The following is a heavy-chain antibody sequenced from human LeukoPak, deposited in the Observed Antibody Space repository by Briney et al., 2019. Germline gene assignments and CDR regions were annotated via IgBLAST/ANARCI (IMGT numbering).Heavy chain of an antibody. V-gene: IGHV1-3*03. D-gene: IGHD3-10*01. CDR3: ARAQSAMLLARRRGNWFDP. CDR2: INAGNGNT. Sequence: EASVKVSCKASGYTFAIYAIHWVRQAPGQRLEWMGWINAGNGNTKYSQEFQGRVTITRDTLASTAYMELSSLRSEDTAVYYCARAQSAMLLARRRGNWFDPWGQGTLVTVSS. CDR1: GYTFAIYA. J-gene: IGHJ5*02.